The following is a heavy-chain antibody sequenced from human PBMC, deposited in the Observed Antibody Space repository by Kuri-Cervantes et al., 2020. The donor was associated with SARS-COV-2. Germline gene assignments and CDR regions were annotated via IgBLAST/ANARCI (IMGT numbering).Heavy chain of an antibody. J-gene: IGHJ4*02. CDR3: ARSFGLRFDY. Sequence: GSLRLSCAVYGGSFSGYCWSWIRQPPGKGLEWIGEINHSGSTNYNPSLKSRVTISVDTSKTQFSLKLTSVTAADTAVYYCARSFGLRFDYWGQGVLVTVSS. D-gene: IGHD3-16*01. CDR1: GGSFSGYC. CDR2: INHSGST. V-gene: IGHV4-34*01.